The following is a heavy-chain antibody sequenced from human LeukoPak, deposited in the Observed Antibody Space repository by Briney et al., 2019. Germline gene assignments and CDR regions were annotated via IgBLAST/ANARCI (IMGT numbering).Heavy chain of an antibody. CDR1: GFTVSSNY. Sequence: GGSLRLSCAASGFTVSSNYMSWVRQAPGKGLEWVSVIYSGGSTYYAASVKGRFTISRHNSKNTLYLQMNSLRAEDTAVYYCATSPLGIPYYGMDVWGQGTTVTVSS. V-gene: IGHV3-53*04. J-gene: IGHJ6*02. CDR3: ATSPLGIPYYGMDV. CDR2: IYSGGST. D-gene: IGHD2-21*01.